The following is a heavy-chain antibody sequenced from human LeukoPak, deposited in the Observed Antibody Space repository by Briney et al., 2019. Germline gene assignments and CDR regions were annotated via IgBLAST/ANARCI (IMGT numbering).Heavy chain of an antibody. CDR2: ISYDGSNK. CDR3: AREKILGATVFDF. Sequence: TGGSLRLSCAASGFTFSSYAMHWVRQAPGKGLEWVAVISYDGSNKYYTDSVKGRFTISRDNSKNTLFLQMNSLRDEDTAIYYCAREKILGATVFDFWGQGTLVTVSS. CDR1: GFTFSSYA. V-gene: IGHV3-30*04. J-gene: IGHJ4*02. D-gene: IGHD1-26*01.